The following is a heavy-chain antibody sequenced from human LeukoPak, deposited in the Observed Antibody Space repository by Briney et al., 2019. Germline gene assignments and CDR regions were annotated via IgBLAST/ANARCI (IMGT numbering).Heavy chain of an antibody. CDR1: GFTFSSYV. Sequence: GGSLRLSCAASGFTFSSYVMHWVRQAPGKGLEWVAIISYDGSNEYYADSVKGRFTISRDNSKNTLYLQMNSLRAADTAVYYCARVVGNLLWFGEDSSWFDPWGQGTLVTVSS. V-gene: IGHV3-30*04. CDR2: ISYDGSNE. J-gene: IGHJ5*02. D-gene: IGHD3-10*01. CDR3: ARVVGNLLWFGEDSSWFDP.